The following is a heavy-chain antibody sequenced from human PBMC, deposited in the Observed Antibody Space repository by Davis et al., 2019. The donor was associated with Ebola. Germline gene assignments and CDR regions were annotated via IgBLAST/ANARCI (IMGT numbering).Heavy chain of an antibody. Sequence: ASVKVSCKASGYTFTSYGISWVRQAPGQGLEWMGWISAYNGNTNYAQKLQGRVTMTTDTSTSTAYMGLRSLRSDDTAVYYCARGTIPATWYYYYGMDVWGQGTTVTVSS. D-gene: IGHD2-2*01. CDR3: ARGTIPATWYYYYGMDV. CDR2: ISAYNGNT. V-gene: IGHV1-18*01. CDR1: GYTFTSYG. J-gene: IGHJ6*02.